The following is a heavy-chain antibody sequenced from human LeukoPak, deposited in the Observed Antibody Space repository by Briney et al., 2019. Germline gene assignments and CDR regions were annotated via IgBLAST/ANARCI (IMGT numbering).Heavy chain of an antibody. CDR1: GGSISSSSRY. Sequence: SETLSLTCTVSGGSISSSSRYWGWIRQPPGKGLEWIGSIYYSGTTYYNPSLKSRVTISVDTSKNQFSLKLISVTAVDTAVYYCATTTIRLGYWGQGTLVTVSS. V-gene: IGHV4-39*07. D-gene: IGHD1-26*01. CDR3: ATTTIRLGY. J-gene: IGHJ4*02. CDR2: IYYSGTT.